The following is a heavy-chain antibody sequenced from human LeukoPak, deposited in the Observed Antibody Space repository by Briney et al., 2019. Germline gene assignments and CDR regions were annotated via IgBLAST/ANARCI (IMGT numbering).Heavy chain of an antibody. CDR1: GFTFSSYA. Sequence: PGGSLRLSCAASGFTFSSYAMHWVRQAPGKGLEWVAVISYDGSNKYYADSVKGRFTISRDNSKNTLYLQMNSLRAEDTAVYYCAQGFDHWGQGTLVTVS. CDR3: AQGFDH. CDR2: ISYDGSNK. V-gene: IGHV3-30*01. J-gene: IGHJ4*02.